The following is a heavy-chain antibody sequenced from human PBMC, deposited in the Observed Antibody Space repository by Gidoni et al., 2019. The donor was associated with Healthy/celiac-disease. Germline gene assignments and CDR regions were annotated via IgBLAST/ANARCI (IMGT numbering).Heavy chain of an antibody. CDR1: GFTFSSYG. V-gene: IGHV3-30*18. D-gene: IGHD2-8*01. CDR3: AKDRVSEYARYYYYYGMDV. CDR2: ISYDGSNK. Sequence: QVQLVESGGGVVQPGRSLRLSCAAYGFTFSSYGMHWVRQAPGKGLEWVAVISYDGSNKYYADSVKGRFTISRDNSKNTLYLQMNSLRAEDTAVYYCAKDRVSEYARYYYYYGMDVWGQGTTVTVSS. J-gene: IGHJ6*02.